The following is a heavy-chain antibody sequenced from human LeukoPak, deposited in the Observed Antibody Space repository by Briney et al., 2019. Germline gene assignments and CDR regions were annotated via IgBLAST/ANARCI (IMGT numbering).Heavy chain of an antibody. CDR2: IWYDGSNK. V-gene: IGHV3-33*01. CDR1: GFTFSRYG. D-gene: IGHD6-13*01. J-gene: IGHJ4*02. CDR3: ARDNSSWYDY. Sequence: PGGSLRLSCAASGFTFSRYGMHWVRQAPGKGLEWVAVIWYDGSNKYYADSVKGRFTISRDYSTNTVYLQMNSLRAEDTAVYYCARDNSSWYDYWGQGTLVTVSS.